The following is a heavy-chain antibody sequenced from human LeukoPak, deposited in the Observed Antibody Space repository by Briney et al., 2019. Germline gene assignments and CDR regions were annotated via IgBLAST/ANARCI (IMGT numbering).Heavy chain of an antibody. CDR2: IYSSGST. J-gene: IGHJ3*02. CDR3: ARDPAPDAFDI. Sequence: PSETLCLTCTVSGASISSYSWSWIRQPAGKGLEWIGRIYSSGSTNYNPSLKSRVTMSADTSKNHFSLRLSSVTAADTAVYYCARDPAPDAFDIWGQGTMVTVSS. V-gene: IGHV4-4*07. CDR1: GASISSYS.